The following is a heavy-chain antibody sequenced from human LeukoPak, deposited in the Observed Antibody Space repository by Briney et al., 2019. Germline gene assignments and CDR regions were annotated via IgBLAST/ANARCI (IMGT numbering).Heavy chain of an antibody. V-gene: IGHV4-38-2*02. D-gene: IGHD3-3*01. J-gene: IGHJ4*02. CDR3: ASPDRITIFGVVSD. CDR2: IYHSGST. Sequence: SETLSLTCTVSGYSISSGYYWGWIRQPPGKGLEWIGSIYHSGSTYYNPSLKSRVTISVDTSKNQFSLKLSSVTAADTAVYYCASPDRITIFGVVSDWGQGTLVTVSS. CDR1: GYSISSGYY.